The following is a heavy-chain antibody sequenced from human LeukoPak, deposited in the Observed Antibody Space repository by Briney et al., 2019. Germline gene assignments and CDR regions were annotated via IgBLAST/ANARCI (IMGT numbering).Heavy chain of an antibody. CDR1: GYTFTGYY. J-gene: IGHJ4*02. D-gene: IGHD3-10*01. CDR2: INPNSGGT. V-gene: IGHV1-2*02. Sequence: ASVKVSCKASGYTFTGYYMHWVRQAPGQGLEWMGWINPNSGGTNYAQKFQGRVTMTRDTSIRTAYMELSRLRSDDTAVYYCARSGSGSYYYYFDYWGQGTLVTVSS. CDR3: ARSGSGSYYYYFDY.